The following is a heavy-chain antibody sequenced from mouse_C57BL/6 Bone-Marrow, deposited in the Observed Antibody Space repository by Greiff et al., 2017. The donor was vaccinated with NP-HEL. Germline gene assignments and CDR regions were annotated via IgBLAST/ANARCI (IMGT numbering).Heavy chain of an antibody. CDR3: TYGNYFYAMDY. Sequence: EVQLQQSGTVLARPGASVKLSCKTSFSPFPRSFLPLVPPLPFPCLSFLFALSPFPRVTSYNQKFKGKAKLTAVTSASTAYMELSSLTNEDSAVYYCTYGNYFYAMDYWGQGTSVTVSS. CDR2: LSPFPRVT. CDR1: FSPFPRSF. V-gene: IGHV1-5*01. D-gene: IGHD2-1*01. J-gene: IGHJ4*01.